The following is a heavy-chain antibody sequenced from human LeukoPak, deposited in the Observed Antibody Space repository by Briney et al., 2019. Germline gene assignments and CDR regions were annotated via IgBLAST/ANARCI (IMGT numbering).Heavy chain of an antibody. CDR1: GFIFRDHS. Sequence: GGSLRLSCVGSGFIFRDHSMNWVRQAPGKGLEWVSYISSRGSTIYYADSVKGRLTISRDNAKNSVFLQMNGLRDEDTAVYYCARVQGACNSTTCFVGNADVWGKGTTVIVSS. J-gene: IGHJ6*04. D-gene: IGHD2-2*01. V-gene: IGHV3-48*02. CDR3: ARVQGACNSTTCFVGNADV. CDR2: ISSRGSTI.